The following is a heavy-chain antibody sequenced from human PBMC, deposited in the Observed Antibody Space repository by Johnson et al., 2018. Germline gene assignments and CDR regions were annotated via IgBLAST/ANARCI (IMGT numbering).Heavy chain of an antibody. CDR2: ISSSGSTI. D-gene: IGHD6-13*01. CDR3: ARGIAAAGRRIRYYYMDV. J-gene: IGHJ6*03. Sequence: VQLVESGGGLVKPGGSLRLSCAASGFTFSDYYMSWIRQAPGKGLEWVSYISSSGSTIYYADSVTGRFTISRANAKNSLYLQMNSLRAEDTAVYYCARGIAAAGRRIRYYYMDVWGKGTTVTVSS. CDR1: GFTFSDYY. V-gene: IGHV3-11*04.